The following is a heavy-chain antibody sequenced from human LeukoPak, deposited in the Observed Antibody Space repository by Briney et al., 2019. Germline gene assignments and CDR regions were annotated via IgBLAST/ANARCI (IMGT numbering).Heavy chain of an antibody. CDR1: GGSISSYY. J-gene: IGHJ4*02. V-gene: IGHV4-59*12. CDR2: IYYSGST. D-gene: IGHD4-23*01. CDR3: SRVYGGNPLGY. Sequence: SETLSLTCTVSGGSISSYYWSWIRQPPGKGLEWIGYIYYSGSTNYNPSLKSRVPISVGTSKNQFALKLSSVTAAGTAVYYWSRVYGGNPLGYWGQGTLVSVSS.